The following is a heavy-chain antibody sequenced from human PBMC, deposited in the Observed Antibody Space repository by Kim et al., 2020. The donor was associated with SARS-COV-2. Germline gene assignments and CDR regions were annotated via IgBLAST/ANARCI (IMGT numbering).Heavy chain of an antibody. CDR3: ARGDAPNSPKIWFGDP. CDR1: GFTFSSYS. V-gene: IGHV3-21*01. Sequence: GESLKISCAASGFTFSSYSMNWVRQAPGKGLEWVSSISSSSSYIYYADSVKGRFTISRDNAKNSLYLQMNSLRAEDTAVYYCARGDAPNSPKIWFGDPWGQGTLVTVSS. CDR2: ISSSSSYI. D-gene: IGHD3-10*01. J-gene: IGHJ5*02.